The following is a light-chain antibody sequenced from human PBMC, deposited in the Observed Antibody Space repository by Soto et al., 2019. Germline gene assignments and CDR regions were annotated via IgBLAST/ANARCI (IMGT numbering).Light chain of an antibody. CDR2: GVT. Sequence: QSVLTQPASVSGSPGQSITISCTGSGSDIGAYNYVSWYQQHPGKAPKLLIHGVTRRPSGVSSRFSASKSAYTASLTISGLQAEDEANYYCSSFTTSYFDVFGHGTKVTVL. CDR1: GSDIGAYNY. J-gene: IGLJ1*01. CDR3: SSFTTSYFDV. V-gene: IGLV2-14*01.